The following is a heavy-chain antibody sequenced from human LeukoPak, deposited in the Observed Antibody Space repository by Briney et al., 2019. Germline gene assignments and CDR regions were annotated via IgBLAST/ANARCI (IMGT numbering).Heavy chain of an antibody. CDR1: GYSISSGYY. CDR2: IYHSGST. CDR3: ARVRQQLGHYFDY. Sequence: PSETLSLTCAVSGYSISSGYYWGWIRHPPGKGLEWIGSIYHSGSTYYNPSLKSRVTISVDTSKNQFSLKLSSVTAADTAVYYCARVRQQLGHYFDYWGQGTLVTVSS. D-gene: IGHD6-13*01. J-gene: IGHJ4*02. V-gene: IGHV4-38-2*01.